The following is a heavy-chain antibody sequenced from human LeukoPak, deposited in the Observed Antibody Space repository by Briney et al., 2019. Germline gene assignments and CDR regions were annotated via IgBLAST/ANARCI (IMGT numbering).Heavy chain of an antibody. D-gene: IGHD3-16*02. CDR3: ARERLGELSLQNDAFDI. CDR2: IWYNGSNK. CDR1: GFTLSSYG. J-gene: IGHJ3*02. Sequence: GGSLRLSCAASGFTLSSYGMHWVRQAPGKGLEWVAVIWYNGSNKYYADSVKGRFTISRDNSKNTLYLQMNSLRAEDTAVYYCARERLGELSLQNDAFDIWGQGTMVTVSS. V-gene: IGHV3-33*01.